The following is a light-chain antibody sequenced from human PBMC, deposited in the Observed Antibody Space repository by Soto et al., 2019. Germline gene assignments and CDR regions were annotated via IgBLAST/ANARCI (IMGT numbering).Light chain of an antibody. CDR1: SSDVGSYNL. V-gene: IGLV2-23*01. CDR2: EGS. CDR3: CSYAGSRTVYV. Sequence: QSVLTQPASVSGSPGQSITISCTGTSSDVGSYNLVSWYQQHPGKAPKLMIYEGSKRPSGVSNRFSGSKSGNTASLTISGLQAEEEADYYCCSYAGSRTVYVFGTGTKVTVL. J-gene: IGLJ1*01.